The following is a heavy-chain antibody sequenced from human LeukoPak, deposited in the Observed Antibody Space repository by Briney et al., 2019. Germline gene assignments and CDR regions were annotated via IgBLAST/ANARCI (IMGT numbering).Heavy chain of an antibody. J-gene: IGHJ6*02. CDR2: IYYSGST. CDR1: GGSISSGGYY. D-gene: IGHD1-26*01. Sequence: PSETLSLTCAVSGGSISSGGYYWSWIRQHPGKGLEWIGYIYYSGSTYYNPSLKSRVTISVDTSKNQFSLKLSSVTAADTAVYYCARDKVGATNYYYYGMDVWGQGTTVTVSS. V-gene: IGHV4-31*11. CDR3: ARDKVGATNYYYYGMDV.